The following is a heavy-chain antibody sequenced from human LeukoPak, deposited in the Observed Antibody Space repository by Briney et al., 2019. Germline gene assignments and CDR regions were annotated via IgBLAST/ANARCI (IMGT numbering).Heavy chain of an antibody. J-gene: IGHJ4*02. Sequence: GGSLRLSCAASGFTFSSYWMSWVRQAPGKGLEWVANIKQDGSEKYYVDSVKGRFTISRDIAKNSLYLQMNSLRAEDTAVYYCARASTTYYYDSSEYYFDYWGQGTLVTVSS. CDR3: ARASTTYYYDSSEYYFDY. D-gene: IGHD3-22*01. CDR1: GFTFSSYW. V-gene: IGHV3-7*01. CDR2: IKQDGSEK.